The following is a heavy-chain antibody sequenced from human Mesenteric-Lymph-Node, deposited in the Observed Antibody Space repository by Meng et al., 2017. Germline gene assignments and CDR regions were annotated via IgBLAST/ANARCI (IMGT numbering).Heavy chain of an antibody. CDR1: GGSISSGSYY. CDR2: IYTSGST. V-gene: IGHV4-61*02. D-gene: IGHD3-22*01. Sequence: SETLSLTCTVSGGSISSGSYYWSWIRQPAGKGLEWIGRIYTSGSTNYNPSLKSRVTISVDTSKNQFSLKLSSVTAADTAVYYCARDEGNTDYDPNIWGQGTMVTVSS. CDR3: ARDEGNTDYDPNI. J-gene: IGHJ3*02.